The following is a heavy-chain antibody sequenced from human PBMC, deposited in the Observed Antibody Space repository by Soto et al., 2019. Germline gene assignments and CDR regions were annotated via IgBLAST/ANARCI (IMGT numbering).Heavy chain of an antibody. CDR2: IYYSGST. CDR3: ARIAARRRTLNWFDP. V-gene: IGHV4-61*01. CDR1: GGSVSSGSYY. D-gene: IGHD6-6*01. J-gene: IGHJ5*02. Sequence: KPSETLSLTCTVSGGSVSSGSYYWSWIRQPPGKGLEWIGYIYYSGSTNCNPSLKSRVTISVDTSKNQFSLKLSSVTAADTAVYYCARIAARRRTLNWFDPWGQGTLVTVSS.